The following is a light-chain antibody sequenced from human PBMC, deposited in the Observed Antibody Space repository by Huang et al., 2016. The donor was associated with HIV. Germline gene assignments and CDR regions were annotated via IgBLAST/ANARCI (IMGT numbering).Light chain of an antibody. CDR1: QDISNY. Sequence: IQMTQSPSSLSASVGDRVTITCQASQDISNYLSWYQHKPGRAPKPLIFDASSLETVVPSRFSGSGSGTYFTLTIASLQPEDVATYYCQHYDDPYTFGQGTKLEIK. CDR3: QHYDDPYT. CDR2: DAS. J-gene: IGKJ2*01. V-gene: IGKV1-33*01.